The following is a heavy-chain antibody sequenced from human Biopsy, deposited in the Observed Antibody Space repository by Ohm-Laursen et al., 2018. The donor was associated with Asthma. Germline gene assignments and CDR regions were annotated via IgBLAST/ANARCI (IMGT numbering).Heavy chain of an antibody. J-gene: IGHJ4*02. D-gene: IGHD2-21*02. CDR3: ARGISRVTGLFDHFDS. Sequence: SDTLSLTWTVSGVSIRSYYWTWIRQPPGKGLEWIGHIYYSGSTNYQPSLKSRVTTSVDTSKNQFSLKLRSVTAADAAVYYCARGISRVTGLFDHFDSWGQGTLVTVSS. CDR1: GVSIRSYY. CDR2: IYYSGST. V-gene: IGHV4-59*07.